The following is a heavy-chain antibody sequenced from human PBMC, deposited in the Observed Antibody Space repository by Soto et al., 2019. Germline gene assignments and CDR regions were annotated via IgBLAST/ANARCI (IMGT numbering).Heavy chain of an antibody. V-gene: IGHV3-48*02. J-gene: IGHJ4*02. D-gene: IGHD2-15*01. Sequence: GGSLRLSCAASGFTFSSYSMNWVRQAPGKGLEWVSYISSSSSTIYYADSVKGRFTISRDNAKNSLYLQMNSLRDEDTAVYYCARDGVGSGWLLDFDYWGQGTLVTVSS. CDR3: ARDGVGSGWLLDFDY. CDR2: ISSSSSTI. CDR1: GFTFSSYS.